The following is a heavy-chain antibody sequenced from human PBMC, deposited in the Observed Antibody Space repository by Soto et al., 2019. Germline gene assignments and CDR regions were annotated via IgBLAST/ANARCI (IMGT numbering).Heavy chain of an antibody. CDR3: ARDAIHVDYYGSGSYHLDYYYYGMDV. CDR2: ISAYNGNT. J-gene: IGHJ6*02. Sequence: RASVKVSCKASGYTFTSYGISWVRQAPGQGLEWMGWISAYNGNTNYAQKLQGRVTMTTDTSTSTAYMELRSLRSDDTAVYYCARDAIHVDYYGSGSYHLDYYYYGMDVWGQGTTVTVSS. CDR1: GYTFTSYG. D-gene: IGHD3-10*01. V-gene: IGHV1-18*01.